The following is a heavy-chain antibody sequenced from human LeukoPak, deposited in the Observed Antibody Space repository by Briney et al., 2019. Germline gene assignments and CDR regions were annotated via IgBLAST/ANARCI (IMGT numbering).Heavy chain of an antibody. CDR2: INPNSGGT. CDR1: GYTFTGYY. Sequence: GASVKVSCRASGYTFTGYYMHWVRQAPGQGLEWMGWINPNSGGTNYAQKFQGRVNMTRDTSISTAYMELSRLRSDDTAVYYCASHYCSSTSCQYNWFDPWGQGTLVTVSS. CDR3: ASHYCSSTSCQYNWFDP. J-gene: IGHJ5*02. V-gene: IGHV1-2*02. D-gene: IGHD2-2*01.